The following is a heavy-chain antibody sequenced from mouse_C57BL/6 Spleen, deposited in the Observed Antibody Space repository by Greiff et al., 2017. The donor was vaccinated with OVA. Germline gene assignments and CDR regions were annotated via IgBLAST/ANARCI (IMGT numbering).Heavy chain of an antibody. J-gene: IGHJ4*01. D-gene: IGHD3-2*01. CDR3: AGDRGYAMDY. V-gene: IGHV1-82*01. CDR1: GYAFSSSW. Sequence: VQLKESGPELVKPGASVKISCKASGYAFSSSWMNWVKQRPGKGLEWIGRIYPGDGDTNYNGKFKGKATLTADKSSSTAYMQLSSLTSEDSAVYFCAGDRGYAMDYWGQGTSVTVSS. CDR2: IYPGDGDT.